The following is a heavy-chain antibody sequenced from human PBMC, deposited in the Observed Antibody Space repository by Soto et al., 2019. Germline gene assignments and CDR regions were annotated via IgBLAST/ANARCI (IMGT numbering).Heavy chain of an antibody. CDR3: ARDDNYYDSSGPEYYYGMDV. V-gene: IGHV4-61*01. Sequence: PSETLSLTCTVSGGSVSSGSYYWSWIRQPPGKGLEWIGYIYYSGSTNYNPSLKSRVTISVDTSKNQFSLKLGSVTAADTAVYYCARDDNYYDSSGPEYYYGMDVWGQGTTVNVSS. D-gene: IGHD3-22*01. CDR1: GGSVSSGSYY. J-gene: IGHJ6*02. CDR2: IYYSGST.